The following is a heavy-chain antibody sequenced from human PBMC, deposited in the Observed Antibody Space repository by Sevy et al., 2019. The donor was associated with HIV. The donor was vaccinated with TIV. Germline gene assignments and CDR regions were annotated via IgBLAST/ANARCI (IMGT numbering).Heavy chain of an antibody. CDR2: ISYDGSNK. D-gene: IGHD3-9*01. V-gene: IGHV3-30-3*01. Sequence: GGSLRLSCAASGFTFSSYAMHWVRQAPGKGLEWVAVISYDGSNKYYADSVKGRFTISRDNSKNTRYLQMNSLRAEDTAVYYCARGAQNILTGYLLFDYWGQGTLVTVSS. CDR1: GFTFSSYA. CDR3: ARGAQNILTGYLLFDY. J-gene: IGHJ4*02.